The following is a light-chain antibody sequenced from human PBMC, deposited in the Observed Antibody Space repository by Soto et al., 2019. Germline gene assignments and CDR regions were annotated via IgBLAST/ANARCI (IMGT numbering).Light chain of an antibody. CDR3: QQHNDWPT. V-gene: IGKV3-15*01. CDR2: GAS. J-gene: IGKJ5*01. CDR1: QSISDT. Sequence: EIVMTQSPVTLSVSPGGRATLSCRASQSISDTLAWYQQKPGQAPRLLIHGASTRAPGFPARFSGSGSGTDFTLTISSLQSEDFAIYYCQQHNDWPTFGQGTRLEIK.